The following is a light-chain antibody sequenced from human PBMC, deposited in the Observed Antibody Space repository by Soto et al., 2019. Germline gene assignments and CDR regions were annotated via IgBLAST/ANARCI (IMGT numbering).Light chain of an antibody. Sequence: EIVLTQSPATLSLSPGERATLSCRASQSVSRYLAWYQHKPGQAPRLLIYDASNRATGIPPRFSGSGFGTDFTLTISSLEPEDFAVYYCQRRNEWYTFGQGTKLEIK. J-gene: IGKJ2*01. CDR3: QRRNEWYT. CDR1: QSVSRY. CDR2: DAS. V-gene: IGKV3-11*01.